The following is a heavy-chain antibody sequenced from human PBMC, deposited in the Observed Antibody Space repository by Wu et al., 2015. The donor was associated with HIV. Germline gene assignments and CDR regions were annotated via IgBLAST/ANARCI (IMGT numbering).Heavy chain of an antibody. CDR2: IIPLFDTA. V-gene: IGHV1-69*01. CDR1: GYTFGAFY. Sequence: QVQLVQSGAEVKKPGASVKVSCEASGYTFGAFYIHWVRQAPGQGLEWVGGIIPLFDTAISAHNLHDRVTITADESRSTGYMELKSLTYEDTAMYYCVRVAGSSWYREFDMWGRGTMITVSS. J-gene: IGHJ3*02. CDR3: VRVAGSSWYREFDM. D-gene: IGHD6-13*01.